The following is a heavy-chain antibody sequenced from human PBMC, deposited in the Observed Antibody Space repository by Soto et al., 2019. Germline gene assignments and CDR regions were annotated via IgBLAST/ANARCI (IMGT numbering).Heavy chain of an antibody. CDR3: AKGEMTTIRNSFDP. CDR2: LSRSGGAT. Sequence: GSLRLSCVTSAFSLTSCSMSWVRQTPGKGLEWVSALSRSGGATYYADSAKGRFTISRDTSTNTLYLQMSNLRAEDTAIYYCAKGEMTTIRNSFDPWGQGTLVTVSS. J-gene: IGHJ5*02. V-gene: IGHV3-23*01. CDR1: AFSLTSCS. D-gene: IGHD4-4*01.